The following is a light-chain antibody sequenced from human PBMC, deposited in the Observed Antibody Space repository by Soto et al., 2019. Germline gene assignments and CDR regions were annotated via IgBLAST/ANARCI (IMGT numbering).Light chain of an antibody. Sequence: DIQMTQSPSTLSASVGDRVTITCRASQSINSWLAWYQQKPGKAPKLLIYKASGLGSGVPSRFSGSGSGTDLTLTISSLQPDDFATYHCQQYESYSPLTFGGGTKVEIK. J-gene: IGKJ4*01. CDR3: QQYESYSPLT. CDR2: KAS. V-gene: IGKV1-5*03. CDR1: QSINSW.